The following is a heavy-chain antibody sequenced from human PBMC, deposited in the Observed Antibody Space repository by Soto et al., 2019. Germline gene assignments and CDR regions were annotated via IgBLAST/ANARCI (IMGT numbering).Heavy chain of an antibody. Sequence: EVQLVESGGGLIQPGGSLRLSCAVSGFTVSNNYMSWVRQAPGKGLEGVSVIYSGGYTAYGDSVKGRFTISRDNSKNTLTFKMKSLRAADTGVFYWATQRGGGGYWGQGTLVTVSS. J-gene: IGHJ4*02. CDR1: GFTVSNNY. CDR3: ATQRGGGGY. CDR2: IYSGGYT. D-gene: IGHD6-25*01. V-gene: IGHV3-53*01.